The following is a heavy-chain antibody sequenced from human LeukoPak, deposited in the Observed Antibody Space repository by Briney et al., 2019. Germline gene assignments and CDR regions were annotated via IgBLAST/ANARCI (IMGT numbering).Heavy chain of an antibody. J-gene: IGHJ4*02. Sequence: SQTLSLTCAISGDRVSSNGASWNWIRQSPSRGLEWLGRTYYRSQQWHSDYAPSVKGRITLNPDTSKNQFSLQLNSMTPEDTALYYCGRETDFGVVTNWGQGTLVTVSS. D-gene: IGHD3-3*01. CDR1: GDRVSSNGAS. CDR2: TYYRSQQWHS. V-gene: IGHV6-1*01. CDR3: GRETDFGVVTN.